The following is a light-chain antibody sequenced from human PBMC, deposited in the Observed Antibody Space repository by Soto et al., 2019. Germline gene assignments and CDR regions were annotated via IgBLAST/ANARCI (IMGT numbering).Light chain of an antibody. CDR1: QSVGSS. V-gene: IGKV3-15*01. Sequence: EIVMTQSPATLSVSPGERVILSCRASQSVGSSLAWYQQRPGQAPRLLIFGASTRATGFPARFSGSGSGTEFTLTISSLQSEDFAVYYCQQYDKWPPWTFGQGTKVEIK. CDR3: QQYDKWPPWT. CDR2: GAS. J-gene: IGKJ1*01.